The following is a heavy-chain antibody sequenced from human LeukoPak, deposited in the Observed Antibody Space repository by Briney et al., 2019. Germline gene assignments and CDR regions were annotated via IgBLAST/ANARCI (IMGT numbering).Heavy chain of an antibody. CDR1: GFIFSSYW. J-gene: IGHJ6*03. Sequence: GGSLRLSCVASGFIFSSYWMSWVRQAPGKGLEWVANIKEDGSEKDYVDSVKGRFTISRDNAKNSLYLQMNSLRAEDTAVYYCARDVIARNYYYYMDVWGKGTTVTVS. CDR3: ARDVIARNYYYYMDV. V-gene: IGHV3-7*01. CDR2: IKEDGSEK. D-gene: IGHD2-15*01.